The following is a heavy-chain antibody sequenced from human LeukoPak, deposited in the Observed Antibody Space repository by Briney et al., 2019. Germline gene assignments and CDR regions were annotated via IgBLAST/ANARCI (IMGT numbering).Heavy chain of an antibody. V-gene: IGHV3-30*04. D-gene: IGHD3-9*01. J-gene: IGHJ4*02. CDR2: ISYDGSNK. CDR1: GFTFSSYA. Sequence: GGSLRLSCAASGFTFSSYAMHWVRQAPGKGLEWVAVISYDGSNKYYADSVKGRFTISRDNSKNTLYLQMNSLRAEDTAVYYCARDSQIQYYDILTGYFASSLNFDYWGQGTLVTVSS. CDR3: ARDSQIQYYDILTGYFASSLNFDY.